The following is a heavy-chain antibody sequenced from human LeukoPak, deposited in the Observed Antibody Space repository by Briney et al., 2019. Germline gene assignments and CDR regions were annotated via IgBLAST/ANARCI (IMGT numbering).Heavy chain of an antibody. V-gene: IGHV1-69*13. CDR3: ARYYYDSSGYHDFDY. CDR2: IIPIFGTA. CDR1: GYTFTSYG. D-gene: IGHD3-22*01. J-gene: IGHJ4*02. Sequence: SVKVSCKASGYTFTSYGISWVRQAPGQGLEWMGGIIPIFGTANYAQKFQGRVTITADESTSTAYMELSSLRSEDTAVYYCARYYYDSSGYHDFDYWGQGTLVTVSS.